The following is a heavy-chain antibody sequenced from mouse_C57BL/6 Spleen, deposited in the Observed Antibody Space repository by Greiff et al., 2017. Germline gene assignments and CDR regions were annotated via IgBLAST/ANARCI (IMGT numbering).Heavy chain of an antibody. CDR3: ARRDYDYWYFDV. CDR2: LYPGSGST. V-gene: IGHV1-55*01. Sequence: QVQLKQPGAELVKPGASVKMSCKASGYTFTSYWITWVKQRPGQGLEWIGDLYPGSGSTNYNEKFKSKATLTVDTSSSTAYMQLSSLTSEDSAVYYCARRDYDYWYFDVWGTGTTVTVSS. D-gene: IGHD2-4*01. J-gene: IGHJ1*03. CDR1: GYTFTSYW.